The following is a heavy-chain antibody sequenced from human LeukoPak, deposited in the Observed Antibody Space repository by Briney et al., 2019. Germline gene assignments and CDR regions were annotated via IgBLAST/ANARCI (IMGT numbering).Heavy chain of an antibody. Sequence: ASVKVSCKASGYTFTGYYMHWVRQAPGQGLEWMGWINPNSGGTNYAQKFQGRVTMTRDTSISTAYMELSRLRSDDTAVYYCASTVTTMNYYYYMDVWGKGTTVTISS. J-gene: IGHJ6*03. V-gene: IGHV1-2*02. CDR2: INPNSGGT. CDR3: ASTVTTMNYYYYMDV. CDR1: GYTFTGYY. D-gene: IGHD4-11*01.